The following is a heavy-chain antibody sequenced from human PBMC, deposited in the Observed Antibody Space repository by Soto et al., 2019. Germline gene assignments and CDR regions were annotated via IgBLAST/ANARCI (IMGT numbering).Heavy chain of an antibody. CDR2: ISHSETT. D-gene: IGHD2-8*01. V-gene: IGHV4-30-4*01. J-gene: IGHJ4*02. Sequence: QVRLQESGPVLVKASQTLSLTCSVSGSYITSGDYHWTWIRQAPGKGLEWIGYISHSETTYYSPALKNRIIISSDFSMNQFSLRLNSVTAADTAVYFCAGFGVGDRDDKWGQGTLVTVSS. CDR3: AGFGVGDRDDK. CDR1: GSYITSGDYH.